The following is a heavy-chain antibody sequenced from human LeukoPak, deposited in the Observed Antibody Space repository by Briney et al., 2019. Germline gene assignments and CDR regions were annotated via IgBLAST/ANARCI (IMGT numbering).Heavy chain of an antibody. CDR1: GGSFSGYY. Sequence: SETLSLTCAVYGGSFSGYYWSWIRQPPGKGLEWIGEINHSGSTNYNPPLKSRVTISVDTSKNQFSLKLSSVTAADTAVYYCARETQLEYFDYWGQGTLVTVSS. CDR2: INHSGST. J-gene: IGHJ4*02. V-gene: IGHV4-34*01. CDR3: ARETQLEYFDY. D-gene: IGHD3-3*01.